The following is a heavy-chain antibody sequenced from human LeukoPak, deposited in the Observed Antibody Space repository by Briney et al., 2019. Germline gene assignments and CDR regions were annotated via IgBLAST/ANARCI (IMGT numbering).Heavy chain of an antibody. Sequence: SETLSLTCTVSGGSISSYYWSWIRQPPGKGLEWIGYIYYSGSTNYNPSLKSRVTISVDTSKNQFSLKLSSVTAADTAVYYCARWASELLRYSDAFDIWGQGTMVTVSS. J-gene: IGHJ3*02. CDR1: GGSISSYY. CDR2: IYYSGST. D-gene: IGHD2-15*01. V-gene: IGHV4-59*01. CDR3: ARWASELLRYSDAFDI.